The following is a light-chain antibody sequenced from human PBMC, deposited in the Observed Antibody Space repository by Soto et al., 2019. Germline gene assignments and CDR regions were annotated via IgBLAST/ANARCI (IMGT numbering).Light chain of an antibody. J-gene: IGLJ3*02. Sequence: QSVLTQPPSVSEAPRQRVTISCSGSSSNIGDNGVNWYQQLPGKAPKLLIYFDDLLPSGVSDRFSGSKSGTSASLAISGLQPEDEADYYCAAWDDRLNGVVFGGGTKLTVL. CDR3: AAWDDRLNGVV. CDR1: SSNIGDNG. CDR2: FDD. V-gene: IGLV1-36*01.